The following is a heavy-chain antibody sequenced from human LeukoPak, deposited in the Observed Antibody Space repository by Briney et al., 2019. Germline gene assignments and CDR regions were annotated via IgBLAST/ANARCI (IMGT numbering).Heavy chain of an antibody. Sequence: GGSLRLSCAASGFTFSSYEMNWVRQAPGKGLEWVSYISSSGSTIYYAHTVKGRFTISRDNAKNSLYLQMNSLRAEDTAVYYCVRAGGMATITRGAFDIWGQGTMVTVSS. CDR2: ISSSGSTI. CDR1: GFTFSSYE. J-gene: IGHJ3*02. V-gene: IGHV3-48*03. CDR3: VRAGGMATITRGAFDI. D-gene: IGHD5-24*01.